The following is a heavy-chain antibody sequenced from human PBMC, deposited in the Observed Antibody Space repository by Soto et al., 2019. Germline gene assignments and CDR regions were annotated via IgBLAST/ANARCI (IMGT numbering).Heavy chain of an antibody. D-gene: IGHD1-1*01. J-gene: IGHJ4*02. Sequence: PAGSLKLSCSVSGFTFSAYWMHCARQVPGKGLTWVSRISDDGSTATYADSVKGRLVISRDNAKNSLYLEMNTLRADDSGLYYCARGPRVSSTGTGAHWGRGTLVTVSS. CDR1: GFTFSAYW. CDR3: ARGPRVSSTGTGAH. V-gene: IGHV3-74*01. CDR2: ISDDGSTA.